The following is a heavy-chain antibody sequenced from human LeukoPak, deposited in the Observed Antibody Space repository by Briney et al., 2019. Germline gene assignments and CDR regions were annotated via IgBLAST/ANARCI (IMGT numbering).Heavy chain of an antibody. CDR1: GGSFSGYY. CDR3: ARGPAHNDKIDIAAAGAAYYFDY. Sequence: PSETLSLTCAVYGGSFSGYYWNWIRQPPGKGLDWIGEINHSGSTNYNPSLKSRVTISVDTSKNQFSLKLSSVTAADTAVYYCARGPAHNDKIDIAAAGAAYYFDYWGQRTLVTVSS. V-gene: IGHV4-34*01. D-gene: IGHD6-13*01. CDR2: INHSGST. J-gene: IGHJ4*02.